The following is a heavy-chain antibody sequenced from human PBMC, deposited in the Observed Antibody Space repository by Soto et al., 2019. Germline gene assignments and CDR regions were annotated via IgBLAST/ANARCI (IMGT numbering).Heavy chain of an antibody. V-gene: IGHV3-53*01. J-gene: IGHJ4*02. CDR1: GFTVSNHY. D-gene: IGHD3-10*01. CDR2: IYSGGYT. CDR3: APRPGGGGY. Sequence: EVQLVESGGGLIQPGGSLRLSCAVSGFTVSNHYMSWVRQAPGRGLEGVSVIYSGGYTAYGDSVKGRFTISRDNSKNKLHRQIKSLSPEAPAVYFWAPRPGGGGYWGQGTLVTVSS.